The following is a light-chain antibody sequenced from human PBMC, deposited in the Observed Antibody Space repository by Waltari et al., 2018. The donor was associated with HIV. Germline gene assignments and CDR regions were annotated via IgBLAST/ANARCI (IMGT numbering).Light chain of an antibody. CDR1: SSNIGAGFD. CDR3: QSYDSSLRGV. J-gene: IGLJ2*01. V-gene: IGLV1-40*01. CDR2: GNN. Sequence: QSVLTQPPSVSGAPGQRVTISCTGSSSNIGAGFDVHWYPQLPGTAPKLLIYGNNNRPSGVPDRFSGSKSDTSASLAITGLQAEDEADYYCQSYDSSLRGVFGGGTKLTVL.